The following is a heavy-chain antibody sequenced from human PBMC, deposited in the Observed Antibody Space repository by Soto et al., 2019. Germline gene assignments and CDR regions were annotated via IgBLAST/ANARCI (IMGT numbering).Heavy chain of an antibody. CDR3: VRVGVGIGNHFDS. Sequence: SDTLSLTCIVSNGSISGFYWTWIRQPPGKILEWIGYIHYSGRTDYNPSLTSRAAMSVDTSKNQFSLNLKSITAADTAVYYCVRVGVGIGNHFDSWGRGTLVTVSS. J-gene: IGHJ4*02. CDR1: NGSISGFY. D-gene: IGHD1-26*01. V-gene: IGHV4-59*12. CDR2: IHYSGRT.